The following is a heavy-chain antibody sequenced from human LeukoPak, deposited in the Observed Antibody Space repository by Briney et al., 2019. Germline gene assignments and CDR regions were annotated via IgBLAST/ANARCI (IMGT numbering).Heavy chain of an antibody. CDR2: IYYSGST. CDR1: GGSIGSSTYY. J-gene: IGHJ5*02. CDR3: ARSPSGYYLGRFDP. Sequence: SETLSLTCTVSGGSIGSSTYYWGWIRQPPGKGLEWIGSIYYSGSTYYNPSLKSRVTISVDTSKNQFSLKLSSVTAAGTAVYYCARSPSGYYLGRFDPWGQGTLVTVSS. V-gene: IGHV4-39*07. D-gene: IGHD3-22*01.